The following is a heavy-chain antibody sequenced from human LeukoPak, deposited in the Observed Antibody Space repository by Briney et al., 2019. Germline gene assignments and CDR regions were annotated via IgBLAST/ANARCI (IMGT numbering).Heavy chain of an antibody. CDR1: GFTFSSYS. V-gene: IGHV3-21*01. CDR2: ISSSSSYI. CDR3: ARGLYSSSGDNWFDP. Sequence: GGSLRLSCAASGFTFSSYSMNWVRQAPGKGLEWVSSISSSSSYIYYADSVKGRFTISRDNAKNSLYLQMNSLRAEDTAVYYCARGLYSSSGDNWFDPWGQGTLVTVSS. D-gene: IGHD6-6*01. J-gene: IGHJ5*02.